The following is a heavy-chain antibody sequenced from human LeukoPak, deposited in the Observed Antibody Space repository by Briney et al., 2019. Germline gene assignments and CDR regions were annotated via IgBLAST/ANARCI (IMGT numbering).Heavy chain of an antibody. Sequence: SQTLFLNCTVSGASFSSGDQYWNLIRQNPGKGLEWIGSIHPSGRLYNNPSLESRVTISIDTSKNQFSLNLNSVTAADTAVYFCSRGLDSRKLGYWGQGTLVTVSS. D-gene: IGHD3-22*01. CDR3: SRGLDSRKLGY. V-gene: IGHV4-31*03. CDR2: IHPSGRL. CDR1: GASFSSGDQY. J-gene: IGHJ4*02.